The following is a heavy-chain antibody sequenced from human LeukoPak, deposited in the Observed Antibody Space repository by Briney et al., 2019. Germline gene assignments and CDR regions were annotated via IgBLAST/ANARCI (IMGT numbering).Heavy chain of an antibody. J-gene: IGHJ6*02. CDR3: ARDQWDIVVVPRGMDV. CDR2: IIPIFGTA. V-gene: IGHV1-69*13. Sequence: GASVKVSCKASGGTFSSYAISWVRQAPGQGLEWMGGIIPIFGTANYAQKFQGRVTITADESTSTAYMELSSLRSEDTAVYYCARDQWDIVVVPRGMDVWGQGTTVTVSS. D-gene: IGHD2-2*01. CDR1: GGTFSSYA.